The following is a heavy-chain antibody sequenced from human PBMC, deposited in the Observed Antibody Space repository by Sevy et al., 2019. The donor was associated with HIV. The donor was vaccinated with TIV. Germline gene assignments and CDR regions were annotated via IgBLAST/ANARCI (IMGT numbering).Heavy chain of an antibody. CDR2: INSSGSLI. Sequence: GGSLRLSCAASGFTFSSYEMNWVRQAPGKGLEWVSYINSSGSLIYYSDSVKGRFTISRDNAKNSLYLQMNSLRAEDTAVYYCARDCSTSNCLWGMDVWGQGTTVTVSS. D-gene: IGHD2-2*01. CDR3: ARDCSTSNCLWGMDV. CDR1: GFTFSSYE. V-gene: IGHV3-48*03. J-gene: IGHJ6*02.